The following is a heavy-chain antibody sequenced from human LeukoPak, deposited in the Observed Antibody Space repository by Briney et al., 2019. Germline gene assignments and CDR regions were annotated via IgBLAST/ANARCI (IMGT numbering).Heavy chain of an antibody. CDR2: IYYSGST. Sequence: SETLSLTCTVSGGSISSYYWSWIRQPPGKGLEWIGYIYYSGSTKYNPSLKSRVTISVDTSKNQFSLKLSSVTAADTAVYYCARVPAGYYYYYMDVWGKGTTVTVSS. CDR3: ARVPAGYYYYYMDV. D-gene: IGHD6-19*01. J-gene: IGHJ6*03. CDR1: GGSISSYY. V-gene: IGHV4-59*01.